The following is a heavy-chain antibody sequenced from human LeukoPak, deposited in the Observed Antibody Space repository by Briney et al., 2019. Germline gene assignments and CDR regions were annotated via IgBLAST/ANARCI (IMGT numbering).Heavy chain of an antibody. CDR2: ISGSGGST. CDR1: GFTFSSYA. D-gene: IGHD6-13*01. CDR3: AKMYPTSSWYNCFDY. V-gene: IGHV3-23*01. Sequence: GGSLRLSCAASGFTFSSYAMSWVRQAPGKGLEWVSAISGSGGSTYYADSVKGRFNISRENCKNRVYLQMNSLRAEDTAVYYCAKMYPTSSWYNCFDYWGQGTLVTVSS. J-gene: IGHJ4*02.